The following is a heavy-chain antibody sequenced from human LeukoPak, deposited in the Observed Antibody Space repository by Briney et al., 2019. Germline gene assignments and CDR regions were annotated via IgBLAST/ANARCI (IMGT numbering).Heavy chain of an antibody. J-gene: IGHJ4*02. V-gene: IGHV4-39*07. CDR2: IYHSGST. CDR3: AGYVVVIDY. Sequence: PSETLSLTCTVSGGSISGSSYYWGWIRQPPGKGLEWIGSIYHSGSTYYNPSLKSRVTISVDTSKNQFSLKLSSVTAADTAVYYCAGYVVVIDYWGQGTLVTVSS. D-gene: IGHD2-21*01. CDR1: GGSISGSSYY.